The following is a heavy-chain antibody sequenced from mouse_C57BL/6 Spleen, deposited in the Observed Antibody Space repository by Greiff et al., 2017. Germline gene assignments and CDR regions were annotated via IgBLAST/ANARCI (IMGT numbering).Heavy chain of an antibody. V-gene: IGHV2-2*01. CDR1: GFSLTSYG. Sequence: VKLQESGPGLVQPSQSLSITCTVSGFSLTSYGVHWVRQSPGKGLEWLGVIWSGGSTDYNAAFISRLSISKDNSKSQVFFKMNSLQADDTAIYYCARNYYGSRYWYFDVWGTGTTVTVSS. D-gene: IGHD1-1*01. CDR3: ARNYYGSRYWYFDV. CDR2: IWSGGST. J-gene: IGHJ1*03.